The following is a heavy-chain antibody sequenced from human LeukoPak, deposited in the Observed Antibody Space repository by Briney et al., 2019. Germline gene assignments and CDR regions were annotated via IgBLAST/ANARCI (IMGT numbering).Heavy chain of an antibody. CDR1: GFTFDDYA. D-gene: IGHD4-23*01. V-gene: IGHV3-9*01. Sequence: GGSLRLSCAASGFTFDDYAMHWVRQAPGRGLVWVSGISWDSGSIGYADSVKGRFTISRDNAKNSLYLQMNSLRAEDTALYYCAKDPSSTVTEDWYFDLWGRGTLVTVSS. CDR2: ISWDSGSI. CDR3: AKDPSSTVTEDWYFDL. J-gene: IGHJ2*01.